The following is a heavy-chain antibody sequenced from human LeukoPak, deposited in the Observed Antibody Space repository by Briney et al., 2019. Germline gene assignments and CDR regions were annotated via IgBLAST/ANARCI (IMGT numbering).Heavy chain of an antibody. CDR1: GGTFSSYA. V-gene: IGHV1-69*04. CDR3: ARVYSSTWPFDY. CDR2: IIPILGIA. J-gene: IGHJ4*02. D-gene: IGHD6-13*01. Sequence: SVKVSCKASGGTFSSYAISWVRQAPGQGLEWMGRIIPILGIANYAQKFQGRVTITADKSTSTAYMELSSLRSEDTAVYYCARVYSSTWPFDYWGQGTLVTVSS.